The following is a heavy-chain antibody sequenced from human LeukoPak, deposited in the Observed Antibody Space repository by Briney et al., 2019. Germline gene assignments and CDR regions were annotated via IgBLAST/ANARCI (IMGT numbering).Heavy chain of an antibody. CDR2: ISGNGGRT. CDR3: AKDFTVIAARPSVDY. J-gene: IGHJ4*02. D-gene: IGHD6-6*01. Sequence: VGTLRLSCAASGLTFDDYAMHWVRQAPGKGLEWVSLISGNGGRTYYAHPVKGGFTISRDNSKSSLYLQMNSLKTEDTALYYCAKDFTVIAARPSVDYWGQGTLVTVSS. CDR1: GLTFDDYA. V-gene: IGHV3-43*02.